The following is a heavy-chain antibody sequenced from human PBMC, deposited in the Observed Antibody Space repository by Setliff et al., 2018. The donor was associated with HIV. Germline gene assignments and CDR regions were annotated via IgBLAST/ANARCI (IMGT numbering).Heavy chain of an antibody. CDR3: ARGSFGGSYSSF. V-gene: IGHV1-8*01. D-gene: IGHD1-26*01. CDR2: MNPDSGLT. J-gene: IGHJ4*02. Sequence: VSVKVSCKASGYTFTNYDINWVRQVPGQGLEWMGRMNPDSGLTDYAPKLQGRVIMTRNTSITTAYMQVTRLRSDDTAVYYCARGSFGGSYSSFWGQGTLVTVSS. CDR1: GYTFTNYD.